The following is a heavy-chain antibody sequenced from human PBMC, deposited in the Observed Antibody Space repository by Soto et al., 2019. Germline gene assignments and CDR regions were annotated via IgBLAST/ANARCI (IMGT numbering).Heavy chain of an antibody. V-gene: IGHV1-2*04. CDR1: GYTFTGYY. CDR2: INPNSGGT. J-gene: IGHJ4*02. CDR3: AREGRGTGEDTYYFDY. Sequence: ASVKVSCKASGYTFTGYYMHWVRQAPGQGLEWMGWINPNSGGTNYAQKFQGWVTMTMDTSISTAYMELSRLRSDDTAVYYCAREGRGTGEDTYYFDYWGQGSLVTVSS. D-gene: IGHD7-27*01.